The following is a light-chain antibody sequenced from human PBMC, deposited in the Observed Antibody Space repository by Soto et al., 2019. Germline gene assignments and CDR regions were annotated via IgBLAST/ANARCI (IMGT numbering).Light chain of an antibody. Sequence: EIVLTQSPGTLSLSPGERATLSCRAIQSVSSSYLAWYQHKPGQAPRLLIHGASTRATGIPARFSGSGSGTEFTLTISSLQSEDFAVYYCQQYNNWPPVTFGQGTKGDIK. V-gene: IGKV3-15*01. CDR2: GAS. CDR3: QQYNNWPPVT. J-gene: IGKJ1*01. CDR1: QSVSSSY.